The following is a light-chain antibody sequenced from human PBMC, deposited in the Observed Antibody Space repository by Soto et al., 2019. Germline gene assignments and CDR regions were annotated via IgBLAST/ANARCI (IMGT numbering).Light chain of an antibody. CDR3: EQYGSTPLT. Sequence: PGDRATLSCRASQSVANNYLAWYQQKPGQAPRFLMYDASSRATGIPDRFSGSGSGTDFTLTISRLEPEDFAVYYCEQYGSTPLTFGGGTKVEIK. V-gene: IGKV3-20*01. J-gene: IGKJ4*01. CDR1: QSVANNY. CDR2: DAS.